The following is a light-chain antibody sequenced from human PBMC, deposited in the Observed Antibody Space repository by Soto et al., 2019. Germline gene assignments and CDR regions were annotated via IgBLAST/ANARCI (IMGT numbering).Light chain of an antibody. V-gene: IGKV3-20*01. J-gene: IGKJ3*01. Sequence: EIVLTQSPGTLSLSPGERATLSCRASQSVRSSSLAWYQQKPGQAPRLLIYGASSRATGIPDRFSGSGSGTDFTLTISRLEPEDFAVYYCQQYGSSLFTFGPGTKVDIK. CDR3: QQYGSSLFT. CDR1: QSVRSSS. CDR2: GAS.